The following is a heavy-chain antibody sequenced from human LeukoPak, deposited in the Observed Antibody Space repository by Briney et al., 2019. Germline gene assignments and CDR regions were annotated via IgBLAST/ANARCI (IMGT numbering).Heavy chain of an antibody. D-gene: IGHD6-13*01. Sequence: GGSLRLSCAASGFTFSSYAMHWVRQAPGKGLEWVAVISYDGSNKYYADPVKGRFTISRDNSKNTLYLQMNSLRAEDTAVYYCARETLSPYSSSFDYWGQGTLVTVSS. CDR1: GFTFSSYA. V-gene: IGHV3-30-3*01. CDR2: ISYDGSNK. CDR3: ARETLSPYSSSFDY. J-gene: IGHJ4*02.